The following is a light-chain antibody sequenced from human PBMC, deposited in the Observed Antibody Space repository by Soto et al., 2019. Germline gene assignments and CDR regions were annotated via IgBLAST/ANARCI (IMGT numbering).Light chain of an antibody. CDR3: QQYDSSPLT. J-gene: IGKJ4*01. V-gene: IGKV3-20*01. CDR2: GAS. CDR1: QSVSSSY. Sequence: EIXXTXXPXTXSLSPGERATLSCRASQSVSSSYLAWYQQKPGQAPRLLIYGASSRATGIPDRFSGSGSGTDFTLTISRLEPEDFAVYYCQQYDSSPLTFGGGTKVEIK.